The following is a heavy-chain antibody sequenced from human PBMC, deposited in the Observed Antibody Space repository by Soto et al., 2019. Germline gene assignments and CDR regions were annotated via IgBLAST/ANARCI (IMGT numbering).Heavy chain of an antibody. CDR1: EFTFSSYW. CDR3: AREEDTTMGAPLDY. V-gene: IGHV3-74*01. D-gene: IGHD5-18*01. CDR2: INSDGSST. Sequence: EVQLVESGGGLVQPGGSLRLSCAASEFTFSSYWMHWVRQAPGKGLVWVSRINSDGSSTSYADSVKGRLTISRDNAKNTLYLQMNSLRAEDTAVYYCAREEDTTMGAPLDYWGQGTLVTVSS. J-gene: IGHJ4*02.